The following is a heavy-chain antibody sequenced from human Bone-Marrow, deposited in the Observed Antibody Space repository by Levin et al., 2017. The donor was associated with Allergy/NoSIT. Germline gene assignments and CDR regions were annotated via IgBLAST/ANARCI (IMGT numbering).Heavy chain of an antibody. D-gene: IGHD3-10*01. J-gene: IGHJ6*03. CDR3: ARVGTMVRGSSPYDYYYMDV. CDR1: GDFINTYH. V-gene: IGHV4-59*08. CDR2: ISDIGST. Sequence: RSSETLSLTCSVSGDFINTYHWSWIRQSPGKGLEWIGFISDIGSTNYNPSLKSRVTISVDTSKNQFSLKLSSVTAADTAVYYCARVGTMVRGSSPYDYYYMDVWGNETTVTVSS.